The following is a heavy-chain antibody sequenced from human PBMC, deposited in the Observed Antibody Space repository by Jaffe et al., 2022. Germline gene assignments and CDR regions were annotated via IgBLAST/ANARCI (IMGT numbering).Heavy chain of an antibody. D-gene: IGHD3-10*01. J-gene: IGHJ6*03. CDR1: GYTFMNYD. V-gene: IGHV1-8*01. CDR3: ATDIGDTDV. CDR2: MNPNTSET. Sequence: QLQQSGAELKKPGASVKISCKASGYTFMNYDIQWVRQATGQGLEWLGWMNPNTSETAFPQKFQGRLTMTRDTSISTAYLELSWLRSEDTAIYYCATDIGDTDVWGKGTTVTVSS.